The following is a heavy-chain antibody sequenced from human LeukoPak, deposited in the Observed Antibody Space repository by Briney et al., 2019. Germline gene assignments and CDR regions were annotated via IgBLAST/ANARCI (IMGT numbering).Heavy chain of an antibody. CDR1: EFTVSNNY. J-gene: IGHJ6*04. CDR3: AELGITMIGGV. V-gene: IGHV3-11*04. D-gene: IGHD3-10*02. Sequence: PGGSLRLSCAASEFTVSNNYMNWVRQAPGKGLEWVSYISSSGSTIYYADSVKGRFTISRDNAKNSLYLQMNSLRAEDTAVYYCAELGITMIGGVWGKGTTVTISS. CDR2: ISSSGSTI.